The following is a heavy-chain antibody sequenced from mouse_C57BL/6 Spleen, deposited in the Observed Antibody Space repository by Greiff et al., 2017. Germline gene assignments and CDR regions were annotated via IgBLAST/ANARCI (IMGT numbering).Heavy chain of an antibody. CDR3: ARDYYGSEGYFDV. D-gene: IGHD1-1*01. J-gene: IGHJ1*03. CDR1: GYTFTSYW. Sequence: QVQLQQPGAELVMPGASVKLSCKASGYTFTSYWMHWVKQRPGQGLEWIGEIDPSDSYTNYNQKFKGKSTLTVDKSSSTAYMQLSSLTSEDSAVYYWARDYYGSEGYFDVWGTGTTVTVSS. V-gene: IGHV1-69*01. CDR2: IDPSDSYT.